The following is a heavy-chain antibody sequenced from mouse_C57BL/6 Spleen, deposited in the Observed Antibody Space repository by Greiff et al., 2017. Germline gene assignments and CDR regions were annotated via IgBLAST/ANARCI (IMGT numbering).Heavy chain of an antibody. V-gene: IGHV1-52*01. Sequence: QVHVKQPGAELVRPGSSVKLSCKASGYTFTSYWMHWVKQRPIQGLEWIGNIDPSDSETHYNQKFKDKATLTVDKSSSTAYMQLSSLTSEDSAVYYCARSGLAPCDYWGQGTTLTVSS. CDR2: IDPSDSET. J-gene: IGHJ2*01. D-gene: IGHD3-1*01. CDR1: GYTFTSYW. CDR3: ARSGLAPCDY.